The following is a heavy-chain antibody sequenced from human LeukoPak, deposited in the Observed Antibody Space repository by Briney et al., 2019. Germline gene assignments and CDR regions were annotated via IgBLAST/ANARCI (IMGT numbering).Heavy chain of an antibody. D-gene: IGHD5-18*01. J-gene: IGHJ4*02. Sequence: GGPLRLSCVASGFIVSSNYMSWVRQAPGKGLEWVSIIYSGSSTYYADSVKGRFTISRDNSKNTVFLQMNSLRVEDTAVYYCARGPTRGYGDYWGQGTLVTVSS. CDR1: GFIVSSNY. CDR3: ARGPTRGYGDY. V-gene: IGHV3-53*01. CDR2: IYSGSST.